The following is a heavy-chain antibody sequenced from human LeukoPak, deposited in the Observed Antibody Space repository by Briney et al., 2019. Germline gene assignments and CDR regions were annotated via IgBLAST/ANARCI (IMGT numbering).Heavy chain of an antibody. CDR1: GYTFTGYY. CDR2: INPNSGGT. J-gene: IGHJ3*02. Sequence: ASVKVSCKASGYTFTGYYMHWVRQAPGQGLEWMGWINPNSGGTNYAQKFQGRVTMTRDTSTSTAYMELRSLRSDDTAVYYCARDHSSGWYEGDAFDIWGQGTMVTVSS. D-gene: IGHD6-19*01. CDR3: ARDHSSGWYEGDAFDI. V-gene: IGHV1-2*02.